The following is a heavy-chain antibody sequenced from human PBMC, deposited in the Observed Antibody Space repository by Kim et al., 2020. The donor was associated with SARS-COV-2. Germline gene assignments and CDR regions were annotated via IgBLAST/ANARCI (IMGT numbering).Heavy chain of an antibody. CDR3: ARGQGWGEVSSIDY. Sequence: GGSLRLSCAASGFTFSSYAMHWVRQAPGKGLEWVAVISYDGSNKYYADSVKGRFTISRDNSKNTLYLQMNSLRAEDTAVYYCARGQGWGEVSSIDYWGQG. V-gene: IGHV3-30*04. J-gene: IGHJ4*02. CDR2: ISYDGSNK. CDR1: GFTFSSYA. D-gene: IGHD3-16*02.